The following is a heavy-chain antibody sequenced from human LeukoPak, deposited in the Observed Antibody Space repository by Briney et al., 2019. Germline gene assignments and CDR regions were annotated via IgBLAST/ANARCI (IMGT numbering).Heavy chain of an antibody. Sequence: GASVKVSCKASGYTFTSYGISWVRQAPGQGLEWMGWISAYNGNTNYAQKLQGRVTMTTDTSTSTAYMELRSLRSDDTAVYYCAREKYYDFWSGYPFDYWGQGTLVTVSS. V-gene: IGHV1-18*01. CDR2: ISAYNGNT. CDR1: GYTFTSYG. D-gene: IGHD3-3*01. CDR3: AREKYYDFWSGYPFDY. J-gene: IGHJ4*02.